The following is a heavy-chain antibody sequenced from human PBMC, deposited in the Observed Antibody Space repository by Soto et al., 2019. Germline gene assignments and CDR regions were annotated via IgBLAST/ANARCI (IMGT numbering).Heavy chain of an antibody. CDR1: GETFSAYY. CDR3: ARSKVWNDY. J-gene: IGHJ4*02. V-gene: IGHV4-34*01. Sequence: SETLSLTCAVSGETFSAYYWSWIRQPPGKGLEWIGEINHSGSTNYNPSLKSRVTISVDTSKSQFSLKLTSVTAADTAVYYCARSKVWNDYWGQGTLVTVSS. D-gene: IGHD1-1*01. CDR2: INHSGST.